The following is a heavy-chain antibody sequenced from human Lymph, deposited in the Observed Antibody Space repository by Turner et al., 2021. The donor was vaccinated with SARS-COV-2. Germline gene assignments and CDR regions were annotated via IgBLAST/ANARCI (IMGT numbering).Heavy chain of an antibody. CDR1: GFTFSSSA. V-gene: IGHV1-58*01. D-gene: IGHD2-15*01. CDR2: IVGGSGNT. CDR3: AAAYCSGGSCSDGFDI. Sequence: QMQLLQSGPEVKKPGTSVKVSCKASGFTFSSSAVQWVRQARGQRLEWIGWIVGGSGNTNYAKKFQERVTITRDMSTNTAYMELSSLRSEDTAVYYCAAAYCSGGSCSDGFDIWGQGTMVTVSS. J-gene: IGHJ3*02.